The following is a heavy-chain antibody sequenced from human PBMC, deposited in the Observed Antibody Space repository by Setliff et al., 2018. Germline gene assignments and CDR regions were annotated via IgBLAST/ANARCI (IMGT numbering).Heavy chain of an antibody. D-gene: IGHD1-26*01. CDR3: ARVGSKPQLGWFDP. V-gene: IGHV3-48*04. Sequence: GSLRLSCAASGFTFSSYNMDWVRQAPGKGLEWVSYINSRSSTIFYADSVKGRFTISRDNARNTLYLQMNSLTAEDTAVYYCARVGSKPQLGWFDPWGQGTLVTVSS. CDR2: INSRSSTI. CDR1: GFTFSSYN. J-gene: IGHJ5*02.